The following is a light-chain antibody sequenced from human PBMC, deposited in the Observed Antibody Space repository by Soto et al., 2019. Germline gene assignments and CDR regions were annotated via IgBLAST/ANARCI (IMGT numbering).Light chain of an antibody. V-gene: IGLV1-47*01. J-gene: IGLJ2*01. CDR3: AVWDNSLNGVA. CDR1: NSNMGRNY. CDR2: RND. Sequence: QSVPTQTPSASGTPGQSVTISCSGSNSNMGRNYVYWYQQVPGTAPKLLMYRNDVRPSGVPDRFTGSKSGTSASLAISGLRSEDEADYYCAVWDNSLNGVAFGGGTQLTVL.